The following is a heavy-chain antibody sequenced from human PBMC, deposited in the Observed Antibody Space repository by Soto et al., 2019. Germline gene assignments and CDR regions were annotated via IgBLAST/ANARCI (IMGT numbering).Heavy chain of an antibody. J-gene: IGHJ5*02. CDR2: ISDTGGGT. CDR1: GVNFSSYA. Sequence: EVQLFESGGGLVQPGGSLRLSCAASGVNFSSYAMNWVRQAPGKGLEWVSTISDTGGGTFYAGSVKGRFTISRDNSKNTLYLQMHSLRADDSAIYFCAVGRHKTSGSNTWFDPWGRGTLVTVSS. CDR3: AVGRHKTSGSNTWFDP. V-gene: IGHV3-23*01. D-gene: IGHD3-22*01.